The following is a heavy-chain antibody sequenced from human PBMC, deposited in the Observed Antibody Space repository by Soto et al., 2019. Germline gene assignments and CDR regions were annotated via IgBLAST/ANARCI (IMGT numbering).Heavy chain of an antibody. CDR3: AKGGRQWLVTSDFNY. V-gene: IGHV6-1*01. CDR1: GDSVSSKSAA. Sequence: SQTLSLTCAISGDSVSSKSAAWNWVRQSPSRGLEWLGRTYYRSKWYNDYAVSVKSRITINPDTSKNTVSLEMTSLRAEDTAVYYCAKGGRQWLVTSDFNYWGQGALVTVSS. D-gene: IGHD6-19*01. J-gene: IGHJ4*02. CDR2: TYYRSKWYN.